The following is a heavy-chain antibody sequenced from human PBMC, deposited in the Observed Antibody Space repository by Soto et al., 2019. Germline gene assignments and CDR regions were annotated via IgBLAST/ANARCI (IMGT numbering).Heavy chain of an antibody. J-gene: IGHJ3*01. CDR3: GRAPKHVNSAPEACDL. CDR1: GYSFTTYW. Sequence: GESLKISCEGSGYSFTTYWIGWVRQMPGKGLEWMAIMYPGDSDMRYSPSFQGQVTISADRSISTAYLQWRRLQASDTAMYYCGRAPKHVNSAPEACDLWRQGTRVTV. CDR2: MYPGDSDM. D-gene: IGHD2-21*01. V-gene: IGHV5-51*01.